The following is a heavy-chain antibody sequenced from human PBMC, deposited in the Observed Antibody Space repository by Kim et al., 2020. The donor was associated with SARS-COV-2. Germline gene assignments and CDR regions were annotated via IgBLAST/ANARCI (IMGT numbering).Heavy chain of an antibody. CDR3: ARVGMTPWYSSGLGAFDI. CDR1: GYTFTSYG. Sequence: ASVTVSCKASGYTFTSYGISWVRQAPGQGLEWMGWISAYNGNTNYAQKLQGRVTMTTDTATSTAYMELRSLRSDDTAVYYCARVGMTPWYSSGLGAFDIWGQGSMVIVSS. D-gene: IGHD6-19*01. CDR2: ISAYNGNT. J-gene: IGHJ3*02. V-gene: IGHV1-18*01.